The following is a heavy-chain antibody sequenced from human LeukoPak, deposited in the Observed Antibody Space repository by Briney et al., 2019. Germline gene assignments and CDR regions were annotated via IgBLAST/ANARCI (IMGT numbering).Heavy chain of an antibody. CDR3: AKELYGGNSAVSD. CDR2: ISGDSRYI. Sequence: GGSLRLSCAASGFTFSSYAMSWVRQAPGKGLEWVSAISGDSRYIYYADSVRGRFTISRDNARNSLYLQMNSLRAEDTALYYCAKELYGGNSAVSDWGQGTLVTVSS. J-gene: IGHJ4*02. V-gene: IGHV3-21*04. CDR1: GFTFSSYA. D-gene: IGHD4-23*01.